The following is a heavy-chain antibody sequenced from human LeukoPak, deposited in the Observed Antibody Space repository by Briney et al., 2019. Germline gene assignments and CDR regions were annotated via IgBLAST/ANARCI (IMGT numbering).Heavy chain of an antibody. CDR1: GFTFSSYA. D-gene: IGHD3-10*01. J-gene: IGHJ5*02. CDR2: ISGSGGST. V-gene: IGHV3-23*01. Sequence: RGSLRLSCAASGFTFSSYAMSWVRQAPGKGLEWVSAISGSGGSTYYADSVKGRSTISRDNSKSTLYLQMNSLRAEDTAVYYCAKDQSYYGSGSYYEDWFDPWGQGTLVTVSS. CDR3: AKDQSYYGSGSYYEDWFDP.